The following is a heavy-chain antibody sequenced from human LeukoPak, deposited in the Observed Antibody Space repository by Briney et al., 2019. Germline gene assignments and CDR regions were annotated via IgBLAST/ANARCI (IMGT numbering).Heavy chain of an antibody. CDR3: ARVAPTYYDFWSGYHNWFDP. J-gene: IGHJ5*02. V-gene: IGHV1-8*01. CDR1: GYTFTSYD. CDR2: RNPNSGNT. D-gene: IGHD3-3*01. Sequence: ASVKVSCKASGYTFTSYDINGVRQASGQGREWMGWRNPNSGNTGYAQKFQGRVTMTRNTSISTAYMQLTSLRSEDTAVYYCARVAPTYYDFWSGYHNWFDPWGQGTLVTVSS.